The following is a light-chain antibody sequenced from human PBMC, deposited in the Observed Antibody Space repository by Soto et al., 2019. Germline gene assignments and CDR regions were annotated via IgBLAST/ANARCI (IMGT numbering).Light chain of an antibody. CDR2: EVS. V-gene: IGLV2-8*01. Sequence: QSALTQPPSASGSPGQSVTISCTGTSSDVGGYNYVSWYQQHPGKAPKLMIYEVSNRPSGVSNRFSGSKSGNTASLTISGLQAEDEADYYCSSYAGSNMVVFGGGTKLTVL. J-gene: IGLJ2*01. CDR3: SSYAGSNMVV. CDR1: SSDVGGYNY.